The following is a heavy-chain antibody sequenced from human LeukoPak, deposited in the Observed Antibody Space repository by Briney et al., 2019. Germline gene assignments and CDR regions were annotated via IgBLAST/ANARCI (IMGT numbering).Heavy chain of an antibody. CDR1: GFTFTSSA. D-gene: IGHD6-19*01. Sequence: ASVKVSCKASGFTFTSSAVQWVRQARGQRLEWIGWIVVGSGNTNYAQKFQERVTITRDTSTSTAYMELSSLRSEDTAVYYCAAEGSSGWYDYWGQGTLVTVSS. CDR3: AAEGSSGWYDY. V-gene: IGHV1-58*01. CDR2: IVVGSGNT. J-gene: IGHJ4*02.